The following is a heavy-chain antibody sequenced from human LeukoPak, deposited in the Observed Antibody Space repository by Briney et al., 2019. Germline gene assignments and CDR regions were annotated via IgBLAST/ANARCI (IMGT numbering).Heavy chain of an antibody. CDR1: GGSFSGYY. CDR2: INHSGST. CDR3: ARGGLRYYGSGSLDY. V-gene: IGHV4-34*01. D-gene: IGHD3-10*01. Sequence: PPETLSLTCAVYGGSFSGYYWSWIRQPPGKGLEWIGEINHSGSTNYNPSLKSRVTISVDTSKNQFSLKLSSVTAADTAVYYCARGGLRYYGSGSLDYWGQGTLVTVSS. J-gene: IGHJ4*02.